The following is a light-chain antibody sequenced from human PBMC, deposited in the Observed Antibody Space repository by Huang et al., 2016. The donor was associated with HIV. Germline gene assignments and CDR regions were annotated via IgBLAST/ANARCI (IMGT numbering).Light chain of an antibody. Sequence: EIVMTQSPATLSLSPGERATLSCRASQSVTSNLAWYQQLPGQAPRLLFQGTSARATGIPARFSGSGSGTGFTLTISRLQSEDFAVYYCQQYNNWPPAFGGGTKVEIK. CDR1: QSVTSN. CDR2: GTS. V-gene: IGKV3-15*01. J-gene: IGKJ4*01. CDR3: QQYNNWPPA.